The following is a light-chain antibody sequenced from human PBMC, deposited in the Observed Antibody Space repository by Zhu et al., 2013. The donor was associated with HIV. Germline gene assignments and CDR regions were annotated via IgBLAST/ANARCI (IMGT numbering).Light chain of an antibody. V-gene: IGKV3-20*01. CDR1: QSISSSS. CDR3: QQNDSSSLT. J-gene: IGKJ4*01. Sequence: IMMTQFPDTMYMSPGERVTLSCRASQSISSSSLAWYQQKPGQAPRLLIYGASSRATGVPDRFSGSGSGTDFTLSISRLDPEDFAVYYCQQNDSSSLTFGGGTTVEIK. CDR2: GAS.